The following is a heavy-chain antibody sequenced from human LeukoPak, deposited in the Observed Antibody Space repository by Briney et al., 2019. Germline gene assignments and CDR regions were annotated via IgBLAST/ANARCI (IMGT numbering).Heavy chain of an antibody. J-gene: IGHJ4*02. V-gene: IGHV3-33*01. Sequence: GRSLILSSAASGFTFSSYGMQWFRQAPGKGLEGGAVILYDGSNNSYADSVKGRFNISRENSKNTLYLQMNGMRAEDTAVYYCARQYYYDSSSYYFDYWGQGTLVTVSS. D-gene: IGHD3-22*01. CDR1: GFTFSSYG. CDR3: ARQYYYDSSSYYFDY. CDR2: ILYDGSNN.